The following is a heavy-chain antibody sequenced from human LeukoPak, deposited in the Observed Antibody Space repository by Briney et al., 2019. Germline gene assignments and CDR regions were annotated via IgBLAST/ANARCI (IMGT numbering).Heavy chain of an antibody. V-gene: IGHV4-34*01. CDR3: ARSYGDYVWFSAFDI. D-gene: IGHD4-17*01. Sequence: SETLSLTCAVYGGSFSGYYWSWIHQPPGKGLEWIGEINHSGSTNYNPSLKSRVTISVDTSKNQFSLKLSSVTAADAAVYYCARSYGDYVWFSAFDIWGQGTMVTVSS. J-gene: IGHJ3*02. CDR1: GGSFSGYY. CDR2: INHSGST.